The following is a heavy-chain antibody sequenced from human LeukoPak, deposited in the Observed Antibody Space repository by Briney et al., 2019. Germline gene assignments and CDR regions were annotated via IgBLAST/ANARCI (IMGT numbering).Heavy chain of an antibody. CDR3: ARKYTDWLGY. CDR1: GFTFSSYE. J-gene: IGHJ4*02. D-gene: IGHD3-9*01. CDR2: ISSSGSTI. Sequence: PGGSLRLSCAASGFTFSSYEMNWVRQAPGKGLEWVSYISSSGSTIYYADSVKGRFTISRGNAKNSLYLQMNSLRAEDTAVYYCARKYTDWLGYWGQGTLVTVSS. V-gene: IGHV3-48*03.